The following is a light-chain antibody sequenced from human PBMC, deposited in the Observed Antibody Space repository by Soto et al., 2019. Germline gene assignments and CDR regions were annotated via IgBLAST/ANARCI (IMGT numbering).Light chain of an antibody. J-gene: IGKJ1*01. V-gene: IGKV3-15*01. Sequence: IVMTQSPATLSVSPGDRATLSCRASQSVSSNLAWYQQKPGQAPRFLIYGASTRATGIPARFSGSGSGTECTLTISSLQSEDVAVYYCQQYNNWPRTFGQGTKVDIK. CDR1: QSVSSN. CDR3: QQYNNWPRT. CDR2: GAS.